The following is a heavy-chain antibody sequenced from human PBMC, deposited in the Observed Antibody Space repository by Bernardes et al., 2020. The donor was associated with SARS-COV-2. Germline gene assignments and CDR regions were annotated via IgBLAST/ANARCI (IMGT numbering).Heavy chain of an antibody. J-gene: IGHJ3*01. V-gene: IGHV3-43*01. CDR2: VSWDGSTT. CDR3: ATERQSLTVFGVGHDAVEF. Sequence: GGSLRLSCAASGFTFEDYTMHWVRQVPGKGLEWVSLVSWDGSTTNYADSVKGRFIISRDSSRNTVHLQMDSLRKEDTALYYCATERQSLTVFGVGHDAVEFWGEGRRVSVAS. CDR1: GFTFEDYT. D-gene: IGHD3-3*01.